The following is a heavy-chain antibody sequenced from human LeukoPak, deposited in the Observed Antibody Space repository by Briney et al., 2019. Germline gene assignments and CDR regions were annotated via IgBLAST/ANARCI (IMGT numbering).Heavy chain of an antibody. J-gene: IGHJ3*02. CDR1: GYSFTSYW. D-gene: IGHD2-21*02. V-gene: IGHV5-51*01. Sequence: GESLKISCKGSGYSFTSYWIGWVRQMPGKGPEWMGIIYPGDSDTRYSPSFQGQVTISADKSISTAYLQWSSLKASDTAMYYCASAYCGGDCYSTMLAFDIWGQGTMVTVSS. CDR2: IYPGDSDT. CDR3: ASAYCGGDCYSTMLAFDI.